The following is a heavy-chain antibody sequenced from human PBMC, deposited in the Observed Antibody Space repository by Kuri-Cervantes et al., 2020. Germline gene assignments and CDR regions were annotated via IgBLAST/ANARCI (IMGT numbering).Heavy chain of an antibody. Sequence: GGSLRLSCAASGFTFSRSGMHWVRQAPGKGLEWVAFTSYDGSNKYYADSVKGRFTISRDNSKNTLYLQMNSLRAEDTAVYYCARSGMYYFDSSGYYSGGLGDYWGQGTLVTVSS. CDR2: TSYDGSNK. J-gene: IGHJ4*02. D-gene: IGHD3-22*01. CDR3: ARSGMYYFDSSGYYSGGLGDY. CDR1: GFTFSRSG. V-gene: IGHV3-30*19.